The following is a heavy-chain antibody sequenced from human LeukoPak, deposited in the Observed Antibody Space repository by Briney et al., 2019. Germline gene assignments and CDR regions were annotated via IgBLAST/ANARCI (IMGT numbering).Heavy chain of an antibody. CDR3: ATIATPQDY. Sequence: GGAPRISCAAPWFTLRTYWKHLGRPTPREGLVWVSRINNDGSTTTYADSVKGRFTISRDNAKNTLYLQMNSLRAEDTAVYYCATIATPQDYWGQGTLVTVSS. J-gene: IGHJ4*02. CDR2: INNDGSTT. D-gene: IGHD2-21*01. V-gene: IGHV3-74*01. CDR1: WFTLRTYW.